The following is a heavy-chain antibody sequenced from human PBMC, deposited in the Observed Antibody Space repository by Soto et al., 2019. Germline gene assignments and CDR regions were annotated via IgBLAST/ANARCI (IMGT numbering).Heavy chain of an antibody. CDR2: IKQDGSEK. CDR3: ARDTYYYVHNDY. V-gene: IGHV3-7*03. D-gene: IGHD3-10*02. Sequence: EVQLVESGGGLVQPGGSLRLSCAASGFTFSSYWVSWVRQAPGKGLEWVANIKQDGSEKYYVDSVKGRFTISRDNAKNSLYLQMNSLRAEDTAVYYCARDTYYYVHNDYWGQGTLVTVSS. J-gene: IGHJ4*02. CDR1: GFTFSSYW.